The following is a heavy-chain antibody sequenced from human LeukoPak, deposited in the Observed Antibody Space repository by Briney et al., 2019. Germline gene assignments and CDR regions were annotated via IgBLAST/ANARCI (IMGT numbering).Heavy chain of an antibody. CDR3: ARGGSSGEWFSHLDY. CDR1: GYTFTGYY. D-gene: IGHD3-3*01. CDR2: INPNSGGT. J-gene: IGHJ4*02. V-gene: IGHV1-2*02. Sequence: ASVKVSCKASGYTFTGYYMHWVRQAPGQGLEWMGWINPNSGGTNYAQKFQGRVTMTRDTAISTAYMELSRLRSDDTAVYYCARGGSSGEWFSHLDYWGQGTLVTVSS.